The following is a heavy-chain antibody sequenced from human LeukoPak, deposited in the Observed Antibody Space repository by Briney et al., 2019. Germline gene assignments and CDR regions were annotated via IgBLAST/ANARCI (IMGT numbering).Heavy chain of an antibody. D-gene: IGHD6-13*01. CDR3: AKDLTAAGKGPAVY. CDR1: GFTFDDYA. Sequence: GRSLRLSCAASGFTFDDYAMHWVRQAPGKGLEWVSGISWNSGSIGYADSVKGRFTISRDNAKNSLYLQMNSLRAEDTALYYCAKDLTAAGKGPAVYWGQGTLVTVSS. V-gene: IGHV3-9*01. J-gene: IGHJ4*02. CDR2: ISWNSGSI.